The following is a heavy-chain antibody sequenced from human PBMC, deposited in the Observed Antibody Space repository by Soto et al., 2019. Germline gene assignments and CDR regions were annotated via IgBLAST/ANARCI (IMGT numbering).Heavy chain of an antibody. D-gene: IGHD2-15*01. CDR3: ARHLRGSCYERYCWANWFDP. Sequence: KPSETLSLTCTVSGGSISSSSYYWGWIRQPPGKGLEWIGSIYYSGSTYYNPSLKSRVTISVDTSKNQFSLKLSSVTAADTAVYYCARHLRGSCYERYCWANWFDPWGQGTLVTVSS. CDR1: GGSISSSSYY. V-gene: IGHV4-39*01. J-gene: IGHJ5*02. CDR2: IYYSGST.